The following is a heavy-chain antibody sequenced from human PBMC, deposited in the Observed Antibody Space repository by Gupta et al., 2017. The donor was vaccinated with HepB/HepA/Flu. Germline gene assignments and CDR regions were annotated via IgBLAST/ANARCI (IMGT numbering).Heavy chain of an antibody. CDR1: GFIFDAFP. Sequence: EVQLRESGGGLVKPGGSLRLSCEASGFIFDAFPMSCVRQAAGKGFEWVSSISSGGEFIYYGESMKGRFTVSRDNAGKTLDLQMNSLRADDTAVYYCTRDERGSGPFDYWGQGGLVTVAS. V-gene: IGHV3-21*02. D-gene: IGHD3-10*01. CDR2: ISSGGEFI. J-gene: IGHJ4*02. CDR3: TRDERGSGPFDY.